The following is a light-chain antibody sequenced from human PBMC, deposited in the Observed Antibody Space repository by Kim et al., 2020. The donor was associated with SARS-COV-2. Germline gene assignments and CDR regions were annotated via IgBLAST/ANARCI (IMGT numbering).Light chain of an antibody. CDR2: DAS. CDR1: QDISNY. V-gene: IGKV1-33*01. J-gene: IGKJ2*01. Sequence: DIQMTQSPTSLSASVGDRVTITCQASQDISNYLNWYQQKPGKAPKLLIYDASNLETGVPSRFSGGGSGTTFIFTISSLQPEDIATYYCQQYNNFPYTFGQGTKLEI. CDR3: QQYNNFPYT.